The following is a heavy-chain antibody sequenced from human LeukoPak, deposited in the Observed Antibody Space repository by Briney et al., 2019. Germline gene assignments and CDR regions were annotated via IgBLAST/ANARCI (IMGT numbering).Heavy chain of an antibody. CDR2: INHSGST. Sequence: SETLSLTCAVYGGSFSGYYWSWIRQPPGKGLEWIGEINHSGSTNYNPSLKSRVTISVDTSKNQFSLKLSSVTAADTAVYYCARGLRRENVVVPAASGDCWGQGTLVTVSA. CDR1: GGSFSGYY. J-gene: IGHJ4*02. D-gene: IGHD2-2*01. CDR3: ARGLRRENVVVPAASGDC. V-gene: IGHV4-34*01.